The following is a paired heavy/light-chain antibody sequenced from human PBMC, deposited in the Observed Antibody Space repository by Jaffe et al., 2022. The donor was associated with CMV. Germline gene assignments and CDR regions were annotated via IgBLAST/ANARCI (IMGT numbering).Light chain of an antibody. Sequence: HSALTQPTSVSGSPGQSITISCTGTSSDIGGYNYVSWYQQHPGKAPKLMIYDVANRPSGVSNRFSGSKSGNTASLTISGLLAEDEADYYCSSYTSSRVLFGTGTKVSVL. CDR2: DVA. V-gene: IGLV2-14*03. CDR1: SSDIGGYNY. J-gene: IGLJ1*01. CDR3: SSYTSSRVL.
Heavy chain of an antibody. Sequence: QVQLQESGPGLVKPSGTLSLTCDVSGGSISSDNWWSWVRQPPGKGLEWIGEILHSGSTNYNPSLKSRVSMLVDKPRNQFSLRLRSVTAADTAVYYCARMVWGTYSHFFDYWGQGTLVTVSP. V-gene: IGHV4-4*02. D-gene: IGHD7-27*01. J-gene: IGHJ4*02. CDR1: GGSISSDNW. CDR3: ARMVWGTYSHFFDY. CDR2: ILHSGST.